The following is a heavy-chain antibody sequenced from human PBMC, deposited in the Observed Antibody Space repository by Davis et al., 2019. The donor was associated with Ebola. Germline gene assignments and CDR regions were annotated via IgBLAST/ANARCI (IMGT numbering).Heavy chain of an antibody. V-gene: IGHV3-23*01. Sequence: GESLKISCTASGFTFGNYAMHWVRQAPGKGLEWVAVIGAPGTNTYYADPVKGRFTISRDTSSHTLYLQMNSLRVEDTAVYYCAKVQATVTHNLNFDYWGQGTLVTVSS. CDR3: AKVQATVTHNLNFDY. CDR1: GFTFGNYA. D-gene: IGHD4-17*01. CDR2: IGAPGTNT. J-gene: IGHJ4*02.